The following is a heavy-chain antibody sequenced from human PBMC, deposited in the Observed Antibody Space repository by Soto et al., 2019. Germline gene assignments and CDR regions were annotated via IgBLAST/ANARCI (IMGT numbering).Heavy chain of an antibody. CDR2: IYHSVST. CDR1: GGSISSGGYS. D-gene: IGHD3-16*01. V-gene: IGHV4-30-2*01. Sequence: PSETLSLACAVSGGSISSGGYSWSWIRQPPGKGLEWIGYIYHSVSTYYNPSLKSRVTISVDRSKNQFSLKLSSVTAADTAVYYCDREADGGSITPWGQGTLVTGSS. J-gene: IGHJ5*02. CDR3: DREADGGSITP.